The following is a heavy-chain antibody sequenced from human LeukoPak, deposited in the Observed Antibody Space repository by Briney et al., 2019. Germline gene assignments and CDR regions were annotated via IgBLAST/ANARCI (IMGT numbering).Heavy chain of an antibody. CDR3: ARRTVTHLDAFDI. J-gene: IGHJ3*02. Sequence: SETLSLTCTASGGSISSYYWSWIRQPPGKGLEWIGYIYYSGSTNYNPSLKSRVTISVDTSKNQFSLKLSSVTAADTAVYYCARRTVTHLDAFDIWGQGTMVTVSS. D-gene: IGHD4-11*01. CDR2: IYYSGST. CDR1: GGSISSYY. V-gene: IGHV4-59*08.